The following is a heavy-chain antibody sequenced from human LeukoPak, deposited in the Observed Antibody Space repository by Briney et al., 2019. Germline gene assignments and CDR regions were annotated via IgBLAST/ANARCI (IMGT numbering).Heavy chain of an antibody. V-gene: IGHV1-2*02. J-gene: IGHJ4*02. CDR3: ARDFSSWYVFDY. Sequence: ASVKVSCKASGYTFTGYYMHWVRQAPGQGPEVMGWINPNSGGTNYAQKFQGRVTMTRDTSISTAYMELSRLRSDDTAVYYCARDFSSWYVFDYWGQGTLVTVSS. D-gene: IGHD6-13*01. CDR2: INPNSGGT. CDR1: GYTFTGYY.